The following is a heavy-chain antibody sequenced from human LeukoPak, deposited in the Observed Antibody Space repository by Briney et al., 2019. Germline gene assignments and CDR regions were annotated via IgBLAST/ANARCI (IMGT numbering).Heavy chain of an antibody. Sequence: GGSLRLSCAASGFTFSSHAMSWVRQAPGKGLEWVSAISGSGGSTYYADSVKGRFTISRDNSKNTLYLQMNSLRAEDTAVYYCAKVGGYYGSGSYFDYWGQGTLVTVSS. J-gene: IGHJ4*02. CDR1: GFTFSSHA. CDR3: AKVGGYYGSGSYFDY. D-gene: IGHD3-10*01. CDR2: ISGSGGST. V-gene: IGHV3-23*01.